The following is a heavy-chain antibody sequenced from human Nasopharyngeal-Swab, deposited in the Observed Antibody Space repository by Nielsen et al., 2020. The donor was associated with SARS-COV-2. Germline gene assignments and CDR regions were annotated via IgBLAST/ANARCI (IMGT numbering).Heavy chain of an antibody. D-gene: IGHD1-26*01. V-gene: IGHV3-33*08. CDR3: ARDRLLGPTPSNWYFDL. Sequence: GESLKISCAASGFTFSDHYMTWIRQAPGKGLEWVALIWYDGSNKLYADSVKGRFTISRDQSKNSLYLLMNSLTAEDTAVYYCARDRLLGPTPSNWYFDLWGRGTLVTVSS. J-gene: IGHJ2*01. CDR1: GFTFSDHY. CDR2: IWYDGSNK.